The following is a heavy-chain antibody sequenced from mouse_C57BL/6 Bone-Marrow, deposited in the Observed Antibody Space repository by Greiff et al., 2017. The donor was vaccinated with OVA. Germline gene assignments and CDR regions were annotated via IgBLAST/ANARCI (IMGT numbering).Heavy chain of an antibody. CDR3: TCDLAWFAY. CDR2: IDPENGDT. J-gene: IGHJ3*01. CDR1: GFNFKDDY. Sequence: VQLQQSGAELVRPGASVKLSCTASGFNFKDDYMHWVKQRPEQGLEWIGWIDPENGDTEYASKFQSKATITADTSSNTAYLQLSSLTSEDTAVYYCTCDLAWFAYWGQGTLVTVSA. D-gene: IGHD2-13*01. V-gene: IGHV14-4*01.